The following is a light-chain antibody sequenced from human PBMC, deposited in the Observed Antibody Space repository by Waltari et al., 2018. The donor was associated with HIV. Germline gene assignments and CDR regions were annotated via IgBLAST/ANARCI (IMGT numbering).Light chain of an antibody. CDR2: GAS. J-gene: IGKJ4*01. CDR1: QSVSSTY. V-gene: IGKV3-20*01. Sequence: IVLSQSPGTLSLSPEERATLSCRASQSVSSTYLAWYQQKPGQAPNLLIYGASSRATGIPDRFSGSGSGTDFTLTITRLEPEDCAVYFCQQFGGSSFTFGGGTKVEI. CDR3: QQFGGSSFT.